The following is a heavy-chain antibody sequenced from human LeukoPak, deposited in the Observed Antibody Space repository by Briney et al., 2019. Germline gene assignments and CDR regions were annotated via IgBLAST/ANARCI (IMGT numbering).Heavy chain of an antibody. D-gene: IGHD1-1*01. CDR2: IRSNGDTT. CDR1: GFTFSSLA. CDR3: AKGQELDDGVFDS. Sequence: GGSLRLSCTASGFTFSSLAMTWVRQAPGKGLEWVSTIRSNGDTTYNADSVKGRFTISRDNSKNTLYSELNSLRVEDTATFYCAKGQELDDGVFDSWGQGTMVTVSS. V-gene: IGHV3-23*01. J-gene: IGHJ4*02.